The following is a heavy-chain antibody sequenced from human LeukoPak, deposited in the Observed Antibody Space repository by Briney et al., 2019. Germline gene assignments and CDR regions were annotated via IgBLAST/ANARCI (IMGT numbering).Heavy chain of an antibody. CDR1: GGSISSYY. D-gene: IGHD3-10*01. Sequence: SETLSLTCTVSGGSISSYYWSWIRQPAGKGLEWIGRIYTSGSTNYNPSLKSRVTMSVDTPKNQFSLKLSSVTAADTAVYYCARDVSGSYSMDTNWFDPWGQGTLVTVSS. V-gene: IGHV4-4*07. CDR2: IYTSGST. J-gene: IGHJ5*02. CDR3: ARDVSGSYSMDTNWFDP.